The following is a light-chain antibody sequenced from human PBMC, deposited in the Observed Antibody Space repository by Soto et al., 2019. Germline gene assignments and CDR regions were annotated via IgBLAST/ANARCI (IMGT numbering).Light chain of an antibody. V-gene: IGKV3-15*01. CDR2: GAS. J-gene: IGKJ1*01. Sequence: EIVMTQSPATLSVSPGERATLSCRASQSVSSNLAWYQQKPGQAPRLLIYGASTRATGIPARFSGGGSGTEFTLTISSLQSEDFAVYYCQQYNNWPRSFGQGT. CDR1: QSVSSN. CDR3: QQYNNWPRS.